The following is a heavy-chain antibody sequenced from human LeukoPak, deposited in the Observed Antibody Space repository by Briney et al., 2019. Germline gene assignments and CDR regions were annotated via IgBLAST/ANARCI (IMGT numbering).Heavy chain of an antibody. D-gene: IGHD6-13*01. J-gene: IGHJ6*02. Sequence: GGSLGLSGAGSGFTFSSYGRHWVRQAPGKGLEWVAFIRYDGSNKYYADSVKGRFTISRDNSKNTLYLQMNSLRAEDTAVYYCAKDSKYSSSWYEVRYYYYGMDVWGQGTTVTVSS. CDR1: GFTFSSYG. CDR3: AKDSKYSSSWYEVRYYYYGMDV. CDR2: IRYDGSNK. V-gene: IGHV3-30*02.